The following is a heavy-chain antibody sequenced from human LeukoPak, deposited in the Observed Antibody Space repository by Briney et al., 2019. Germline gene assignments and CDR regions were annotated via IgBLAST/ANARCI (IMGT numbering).Heavy chain of an antibody. Sequence: GGSLRLSCAASGFTFSSYAMNWVRQAPGKGLAWVSGINNSGGSTYYADSVKGRFTISRDNSKNTLYLQMNSLRAEDTAVYYCARPPGLRRLDPWGQGTLVTVSS. V-gene: IGHV3-23*01. J-gene: IGHJ5*02. CDR3: ARPPGLRRLDP. D-gene: IGHD5-12*01. CDR1: GFTFSSYA. CDR2: INNSGGST.